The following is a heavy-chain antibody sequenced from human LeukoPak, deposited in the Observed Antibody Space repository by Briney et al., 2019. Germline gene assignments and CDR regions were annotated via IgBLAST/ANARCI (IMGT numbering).Heavy chain of an antibody. Sequence: PSETLSLTCTVSGGSISSSSYYWGWIRQPPGKGLEWIGSIYYSGSTYYNPSLKSRVTISVDTSKNQFSLKLSSVTAADTAVYYFARRDGLYYFDYWGQGTLVTVSS. CDR1: GGSISSSSYY. CDR3: ARRDGLYYFDY. D-gene: IGHD2-8*01. CDR2: IYYSGST. J-gene: IGHJ4*02. V-gene: IGHV4-39*01.